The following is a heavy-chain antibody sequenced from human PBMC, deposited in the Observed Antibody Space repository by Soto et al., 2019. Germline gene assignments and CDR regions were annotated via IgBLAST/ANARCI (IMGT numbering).Heavy chain of an antibody. D-gene: IGHD2-2*01. CDR1: GFPFSDYY. J-gene: IGHJ4*02. CDR2: ISSSGSTI. V-gene: IGHV3-11*01. CDR3: AREYSPDDIVVVPAPDY. Sequence: PGGSLRLSCAASGFPFSDYYMSWIRQAPGKGLEWVSYISSSGSTIYYADSVKGRFTISRDNAKNSLYLQMNSLRAEDTAVYYCAREYSPDDIVVVPAPDYWGQGTLVTVSS.